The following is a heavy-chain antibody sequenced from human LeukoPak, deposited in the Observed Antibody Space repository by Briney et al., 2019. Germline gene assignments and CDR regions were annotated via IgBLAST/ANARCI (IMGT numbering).Heavy chain of an antibody. CDR3: ARTDNKYDSRLLFN. Sequence: ASVKVSCKASGYIFTGYYIHWVRQAPGQGLEWMGWINPNSGGINYAQKFQGRVTMTRDTSISTAYMELNRLQSDDTAIYYCARTDNKYDSRLLFNWGQGTQIIVSS. D-gene: IGHD6-13*01. V-gene: IGHV1-2*02. J-gene: IGHJ4*02. CDR1: GYIFTGYY. CDR2: INPNSGGI.